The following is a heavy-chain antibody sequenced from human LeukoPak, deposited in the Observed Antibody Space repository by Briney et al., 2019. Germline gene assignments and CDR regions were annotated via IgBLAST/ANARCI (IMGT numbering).Heavy chain of an antibody. CDR3: VKASSSSPQYNWFDA. Sequence: GGSLRLSCAASGFTFSTYAMSWVRQAPGKGLEWVSVVSGTGGRTYYADFVKGRFTISRDNSKNTLYLQMNSLRAEDTALYYCVKASSSSPQYNWFDAWGQGTLVTVSS. V-gene: IGHV3-23*01. CDR1: GFTFSTYA. D-gene: IGHD6-6*01. CDR2: VSGTGGRT. J-gene: IGHJ5*02.